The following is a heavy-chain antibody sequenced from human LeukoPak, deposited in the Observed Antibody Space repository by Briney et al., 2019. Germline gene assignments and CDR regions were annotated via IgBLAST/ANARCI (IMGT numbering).Heavy chain of an antibody. Sequence: GESLKISCKGPGYFFTSYWIAWVRQMPGKGLEWMGIIYPGDSDTGYSPSFQGQVTMSADKSISTAYLQWSSLKASDTAMYYCARSYGSGSYGGAFDIWGQGTMVTVSS. CDR3: ARSYGSGSYGGAFDI. J-gene: IGHJ3*02. CDR1: GYFFTSYW. CDR2: IYPGDSDT. D-gene: IGHD3-10*01. V-gene: IGHV5-51*01.